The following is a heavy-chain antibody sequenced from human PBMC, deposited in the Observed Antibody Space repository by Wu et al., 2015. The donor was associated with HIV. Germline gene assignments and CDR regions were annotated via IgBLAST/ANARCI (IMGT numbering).Heavy chain of an antibody. V-gene: IGHV1-8*01. J-gene: IGHJ2*01. Sequence: QVQLVQSETEMKKPGASLKVSCKASGYTFSAYDINWVRQAPGQGLEWVGWMNPNSGNTGYPQKFQGRVTMTRDTSISTAYMELSSLKSEDTAVYYCARAAFFHDKHGYYRNWYFDVWGLAPWSLSP. CDR3: ARAAFFHDKHGYYRNWYFDV. CDR1: GYTFSAYD. CDR2: MNPNSGNT. D-gene: IGHD3-22*01.